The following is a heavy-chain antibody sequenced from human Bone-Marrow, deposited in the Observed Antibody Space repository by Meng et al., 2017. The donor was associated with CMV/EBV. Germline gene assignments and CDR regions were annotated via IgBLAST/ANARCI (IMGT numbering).Heavy chain of an antibody. D-gene: IGHD3-22*01. CDR1: GFTFSSYW. CDR2: IKQDGSEK. V-gene: IGHV3-7*01. Sequence: GGSLRLSCAASGFTFSSYWMSWVRQAPGKGLEWVANIKQDGSEKYYVDSVKGRFTISRDNAKSSLYLQMNSLRAEDTAVYYCARAHYYYDSSGYENHWGQGTLVTVSS. CDR3: ARAHYYYDSSGYENH. J-gene: IGHJ5*02.